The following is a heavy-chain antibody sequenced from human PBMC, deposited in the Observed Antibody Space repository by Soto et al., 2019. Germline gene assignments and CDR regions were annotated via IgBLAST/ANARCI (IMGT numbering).Heavy chain of an antibody. CDR3: ARLEVQLTTAY. D-gene: IGHD4-17*01. J-gene: IGHJ4*02. CDR2: ISAYNGNT. CDR1: GYTFTSYF. V-gene: IGHV1-18*01. Sequence: ASVKVSCNASGYTFTSYFISWVRQAPGQGLEWMGWISAYNGNTNYAQKLQGRVTMTTDTSTSTAYMELRSLRSDDTAVYYCARLEVQLTTAYWGQGTLVTVSS.